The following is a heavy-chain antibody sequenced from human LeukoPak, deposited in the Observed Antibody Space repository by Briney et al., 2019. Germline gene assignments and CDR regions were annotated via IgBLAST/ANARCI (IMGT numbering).Heavy chain of an antibody. CDR1: GFTFSSYA. Sequence: PGGSLRLSCAASGFTFSSYAMHWVRLGPGKGLEWVAYIAHHGSNKYYADSVKGRFTISRDNSKRTLYLQMNNLRADDTAVYYCAKDGSWSCTDWGQGALVTVSS. CDR2: IAHHGSNK. CDR3: AKDGSWSCTD. V-gene: IGHV3-30*02. D-gene: IGHD2-8*02. J-gene: IGHJ4*02.